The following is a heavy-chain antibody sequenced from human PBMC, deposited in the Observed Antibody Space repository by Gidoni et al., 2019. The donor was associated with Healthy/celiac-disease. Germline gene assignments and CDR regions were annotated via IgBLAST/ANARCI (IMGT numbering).Heavy chain of an antibody. J-gene: IGHJ4*02. CDR2: IWYDGSNK. CDR1: GFTFSSYG. D-gene: IGHD1-26*01. CDR3: ARDGSDGGFDY. Sequence: PGRSLRLSCAASGFTFSSYGMHWVRQAPGKGLEWVAVIWYDGSNKYYADSVKGRFTISRDNSKNTLYLQMNSLRAEDTAVYYCARDGSDGGFDYWGQGTLVTASS. V-gene: IGHV3-33*01.